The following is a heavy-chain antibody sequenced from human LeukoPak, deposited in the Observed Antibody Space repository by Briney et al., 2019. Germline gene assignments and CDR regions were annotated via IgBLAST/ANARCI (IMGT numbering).Heavy chain of an antibody. CDR1: GGSFSGYY. V-gene: IGHV4-34*01. CDR2: INHSGST. Sequence: SETLSLTCAVYGGSFSGYYWSWIRQPPGKGLEWIGEINHSGSTNYNPSLKSRVTISVDTSKNQFSLKLSSVTAADTAVYYCARGIYFEYWGQGTLVTVSS. J-gene: IGHJ4*02. CDR3: ARGIYFEY.